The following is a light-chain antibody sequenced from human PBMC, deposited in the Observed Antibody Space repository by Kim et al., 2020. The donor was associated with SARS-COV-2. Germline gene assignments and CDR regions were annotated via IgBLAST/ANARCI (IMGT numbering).Light chain of an antibody. V-gene: IGKV3-20*01. Sequence: PAEETHPPCWRVQSGVSSYLAWYQQKPGQAPRLLIYGASSRATGIPDRFSGSGYGTDFTLTISRLEPEDFAVYYCQQYGNSSRWTFGQGTKVDIK. CDR2: GAS. CDR1: QSGVSSY. J-gene: IGKJ1*01. CDR3: QQYGNSSRWT.